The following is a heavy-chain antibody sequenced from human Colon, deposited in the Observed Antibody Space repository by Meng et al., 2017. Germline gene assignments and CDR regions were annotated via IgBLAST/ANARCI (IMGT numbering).Heavy chain of an antibody. CDR3: ARGGPSGESAFDI. J-gene: IGHJ3*02. CDR2: ISVNGFPN. V-gene: IGHV3-11*01. D-gene: IGHD3-10*01. CDR1: GFFFTDYY. Sequence: GESLKISCVAAGFFFTDYYMGWIRQAPGKGLEWVAYISVNGFPNHHADSVKGRFTISRANTKNSLFLEMNSLRVDDTAVYYCARGGPSGESAFDIWGQGTMVTVSS.